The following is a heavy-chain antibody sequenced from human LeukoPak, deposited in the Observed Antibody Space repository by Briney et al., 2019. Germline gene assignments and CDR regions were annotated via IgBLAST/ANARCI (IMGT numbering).Heavy chain of an antibody. V-gene: IGHV1-3*01. CDR3: ARDDLYYHDSSGPGV. Sequence: ASVKVSCKASGYTFTSYAMHWVRQAPGQRLEWMGWINAGNGNTKYSQKFQGRVTITRDTSASTAYMELSSLRSEDTAVYYCARDDLYYHDSSGPGVWGQGTLVTVSS. CDR1: GYTFTSYA. D-gene: IGHD3-22*01. J-gene: IGHJ4*02. CDR2: INAGNGNT.